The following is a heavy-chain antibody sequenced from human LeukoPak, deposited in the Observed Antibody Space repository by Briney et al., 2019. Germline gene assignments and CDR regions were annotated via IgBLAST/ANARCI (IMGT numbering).Heavy chain of an antibody. J-gene: IGHJ5*02. CDR3: ARGRYCSSTSCYTRNNWFDP. Sequence: GGSLRLSYAASGFTFSSYSMNWVRQAPGKGLEWVANIKQDGSEKYYVDSVKGRFTISRDNAKNSLYLQMNSLRAEDTAVYYCARGRYCSSTSCYTRNNWFDPWGQGTLVTVSS. CDR2: IKQDGSEK. V-gene: IGHV3-7*01. D-gene: IGHD2-2*02. CDR1: GFTFSSYS.